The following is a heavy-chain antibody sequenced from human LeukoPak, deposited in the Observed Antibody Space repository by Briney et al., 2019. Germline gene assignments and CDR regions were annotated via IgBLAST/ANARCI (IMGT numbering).Heavy chain of an antibody. CDR3: ARDHYDIFGMDV. CDR2: IYTSGST. CDR1: GGSISSGSYY. V-gene: IGHV4-61*02. D-gene: IGHD3-9*01. J-gene: IGHJ6*03. Sequence: PSQTLSLTCTVSGGSISSGSYYWSWIRQPAGKGLEWIGRIYTSGSTNYNPSLKSRVTISVDTSKNQFSLKLSSVTAADTAVYYCARDHYDIFGMDVWGKGTTVTISS.